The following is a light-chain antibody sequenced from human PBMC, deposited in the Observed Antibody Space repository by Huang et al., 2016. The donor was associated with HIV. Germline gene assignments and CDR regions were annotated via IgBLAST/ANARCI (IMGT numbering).Light chain of an antibody. Sequence: EIVMTQSPATLSVSPGERTTLSCRASQSVSTNLAWYQLKPGQAPRLLIYGASTRATGVPARVSGSGSGTEFTLTISSLQSEDFAVYYCQHYDYRPPVTFGQGTKLEIK. CDR3: QHYDYRPPVT. CDR2: GAS. J-gene: IGKJ2*01. V-gene: IGKV3-15*01. CDR1: QSVSTN.